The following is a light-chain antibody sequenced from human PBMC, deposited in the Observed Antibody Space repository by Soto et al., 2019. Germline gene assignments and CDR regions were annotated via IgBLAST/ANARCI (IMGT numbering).Light chain of an antibody. CDR1: QSISHW. CDR2: DAS. CDR3: QQYSAYPYT. Sequence: DIQMTQSPSTLSAFVGDTVTITCRASQSISHWLAWYKQRPGRAPKLLIYDASSLESGVPSRFSGSGSGTEFTLTISSLQPDDFATYYCQQYSAYPYTFGQGTKLEIK. J-gene: IGKJ2*01. V-gene: IGKV1-5*01.